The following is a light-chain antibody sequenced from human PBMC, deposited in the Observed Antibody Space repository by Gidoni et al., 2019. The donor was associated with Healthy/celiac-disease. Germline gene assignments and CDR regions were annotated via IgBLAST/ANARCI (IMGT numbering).Light chain of an antibody. J-gene: IGKJ2*01. Sequence: EIVLTQSPGTLSLSTVESATLSCRASQSVSSSYLAWYQQKPGQAPRLLIYGASSRATGIPDRFSGSGSGTDFTLTISRLEPEDFAVYYCQQYGSSLYTFGQGTKLEIK. CDR3: QQYGSSLYT. CDR1: QSVSSSY. V-gene: IGKV3-20*01. CDR2: GAS.